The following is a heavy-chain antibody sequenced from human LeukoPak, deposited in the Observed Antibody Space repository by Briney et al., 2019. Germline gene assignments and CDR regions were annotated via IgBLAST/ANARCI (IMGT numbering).Heavy chain of an antibody. J-gene: IGHJ1*01. V-gene: IGHV3-30*02. CDR2: IHHDGSDD. D-gene: IGHD3-10*01. CDR3: AKDSGKYGSTLEH. CDR1: GFTFSTYG. Sequence: AGGSLRLSCAASGFTFSTYGIHWVRQAPGKGLELVALIHHDGSDDYYAYSVKGRFTISRDNSNNTLYLQMNRLSVEATAAYYCAKDSGKYGSTLEHWGQGTLVTVSS.